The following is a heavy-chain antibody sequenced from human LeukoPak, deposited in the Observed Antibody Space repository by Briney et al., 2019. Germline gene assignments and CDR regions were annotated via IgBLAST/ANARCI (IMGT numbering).Heavy chain of an antibody. D-gene: IGHD3-3*01. CDR1: GGTFISYA. J-gene: IGHJ4*02. CDR2: IIPIFGTA. V-gene: IGHV1-69*06. Sequence: SVKVSCKASGGTFISYAISWVRQAPGQGLEWMGGIIPIFGTANYAQKFQGRVTITSDKSTSTAYMELSSLRSEDTAVYYCARGGITIFGVVSRTYFDYWGQGTLVTVSS. CDR3: ARGGITIFGVVSRTYFDY.